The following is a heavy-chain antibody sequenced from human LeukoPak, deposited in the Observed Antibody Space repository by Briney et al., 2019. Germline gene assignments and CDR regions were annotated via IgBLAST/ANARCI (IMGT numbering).Heavy chain of an antibody. CDR1: GFTVSSDS. J-gene: IGHJ4*02. V-gene: IGHV3-53*01. CDR3: VRDQEDYYDSGTGELY. Sequence: GSLRLSCTVSGFTVSSDSMSWVRQAPGKGLEWVSFIYSGGSTHYSDSVKGRFTISRDNSKNTLYLQMNSLRAEDTAVYYCVRDQEDYYDSGTGELYWGQGTLVTVSS. D-gene: IGHD3-10*01. CDR2: IYSGGST.